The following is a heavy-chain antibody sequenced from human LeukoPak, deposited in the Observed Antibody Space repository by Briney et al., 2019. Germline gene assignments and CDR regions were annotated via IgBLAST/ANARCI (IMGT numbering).Heavy chain of an antibody. CDR1: GDSVSSNDAA. D-gene: IGHD2-2*01. J-gene: IGHJ4*02. V-gene: IGHV6-1*01. CDR2: TYYRSKWYT. CDR3: ARNVAPAHFDY. Sequence: SQTLSLTCAISGDSVSSNDAAWNWVRQFPSRGLEWLGRTYYRSKWYTEYGVSVRSRITINSDTSKNQFSLQLNSMTPEDTALYYCARNVAPAHFDYWGQGALVTVSS.